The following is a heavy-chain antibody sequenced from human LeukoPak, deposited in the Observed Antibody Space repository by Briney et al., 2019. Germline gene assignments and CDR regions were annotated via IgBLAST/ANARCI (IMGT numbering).Heavy chain of an antibody. D-gene: IGHD5-12*01. CDR3: AKEGSGYDDDAFDI. Sequence: GGSLRLSCAASGFTFSSYEMNWVRQAPGKGLEWVSVIYSGGSTYYADSVKGRFTISRDNSKNTLYLQMNSLRAEDTAVYYCAKEGSGYDDDAFDIWGQGTMVTVSS. CDR1: GFTFSSYE. J-gene: IGHJ3*02. CDR2: IYSGGST. V-gene: IGHV3-53*01.